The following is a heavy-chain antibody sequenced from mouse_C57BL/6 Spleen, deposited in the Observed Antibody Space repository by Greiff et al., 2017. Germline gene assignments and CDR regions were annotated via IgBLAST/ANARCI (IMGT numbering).Heavy chain of an antibody. J-gene: IGHJ4*01. CDR1: GYAFSSSW. D-gene: IGHD1-1*01. CDR3: AIFITTVVAPLDY. CDR2: IYPGDGDT. Sequence: QVQLQQSGPELVKPGASVKLSCKASGYAFSSSWMNWVKQRPGQGLEWIGRIYPGDGDTNYNGKFKGKATLTADKSSSTAYMQISSLTSEDSAVYVCAIFITTVVAPLDYWGQGTSVTVSS. V-gene: IGHV1-82*01.